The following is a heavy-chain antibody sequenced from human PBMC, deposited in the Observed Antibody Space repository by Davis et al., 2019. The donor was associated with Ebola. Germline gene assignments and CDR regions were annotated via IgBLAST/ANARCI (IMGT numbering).Heavy chain of an antibody. CDR2: FDPEDGES. J-gene: IGHJ4*02. CDR1: DYTLSEIS. Sequence: ASVKVSCKVSDYTLSEISMHWVRQAPGIGLEWMGSFDPEDGESIYAQKFQGRVTMTEDSSTNTAYMELSSLRSEDTAVYYCTVGGIGGMGDYWGQGTLVTVSS. CDR3: TVGGIGGMGDY. D-gene: IGHD3-10*01. V-gene: IGHV1-24*01.